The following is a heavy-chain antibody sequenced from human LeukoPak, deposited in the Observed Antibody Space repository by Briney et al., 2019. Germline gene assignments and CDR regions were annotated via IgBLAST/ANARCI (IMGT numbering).Heavy chain of an antibody. CDR3: AKGGGYYYDSSGYY. V-gene: IGHV3-30*18. J-gene: IGHJ4*02. CDR1: GFTFSRYA. D-gene: IGHD3-22*01. CDR2: ISYDGNNE. Sequence: GRSLRLSCAASGFTFSRYAMHWVRQAPGKGLEWVAVISYDGNNEFYADSVKGRFIISRDNSKNTLYLQMNSLRAEDTAVYYCAKGGGYYYDSSGYYWGQGALVTVSS.